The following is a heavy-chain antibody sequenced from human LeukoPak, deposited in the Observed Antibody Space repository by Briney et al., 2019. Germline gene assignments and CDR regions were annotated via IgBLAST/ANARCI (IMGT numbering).Heavy chain of an antibody. Sequence: SETLSLTCTVSGGSVSSGPHYWSWIRQFPGKGLQWIGEINHSGSTNYNPSLTSRITISADTSKNQFSLNLSSVTAADTAVYYCARHQEGAIDYRGQGSLVGVSS. J-gene: IGHJ4*02. V-gene: IGHV4-61*01. CDR2: INHSGST. D-gene: IGHD1-26*01. CDR1: GGSVSSGPHY. CDR3: ARHQEGAIDY.